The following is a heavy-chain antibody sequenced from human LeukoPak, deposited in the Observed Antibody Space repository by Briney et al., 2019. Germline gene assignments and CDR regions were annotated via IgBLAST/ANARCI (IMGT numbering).Heavy chain of an antibody. Sequence: GGSLRLSCAASGFTLSTHFMHWVRHSPGKGPMWVSRIERDGISTQYADSVKGRFTISRDNAKNTLYLQMNSLRPEDTAVYYCVRDPYGGDFPSWGQGTLVTVSS. V-gene: IGHV3-74*03. CDR2: IERDGIST. CDR1: GFTLSTHF. CDR3: VRDPYGGDFPS. D-gene: IGHD4-23*01. J-gene: IGHJ5*02.